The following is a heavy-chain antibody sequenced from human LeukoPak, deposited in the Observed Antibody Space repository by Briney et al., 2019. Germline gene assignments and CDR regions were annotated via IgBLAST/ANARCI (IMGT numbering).Heavy chain of an antibody. J-gene: IGHJ4*02. CDR3: ARGAWGYSGYDFPFDY. CDR1: GGSISSSSYY. V-gene: IGHV4-39*07. D-gene: IGHD5-12*01. CDR2: IYYSGST. Sequence: SSETLSLTCTVSGGSISSSSYYWGWIRQPPGKGLEWIGSIYYSGSTYYNPSLKSRVTISVDTSKNQCSLKLSSVTAADTAVYYCARGAWGYSGYDFPFDYWGQGTLVTVSS.